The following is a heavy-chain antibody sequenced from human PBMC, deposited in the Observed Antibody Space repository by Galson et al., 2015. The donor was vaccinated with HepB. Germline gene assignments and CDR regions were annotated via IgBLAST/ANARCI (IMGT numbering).Heavy chain of an antibody. V-gene: IGHV3-23*01. CDR1: GFTFSSYA. CDR3: AARNSGSYFDY. D-gene: IGHD1-26*01. Sequence: SLRLSCAASGFTFSSYAMSWVRQAPGKGLEWVSAISGSGGSTYYADSVKGRFTISKDNSKNTLYLQMNSLRAEDTAVYYCAARNSGSYFDYWGQGTLVTVSS. CDR2: ISGSGGST. J-gene: IGHJ4*02.